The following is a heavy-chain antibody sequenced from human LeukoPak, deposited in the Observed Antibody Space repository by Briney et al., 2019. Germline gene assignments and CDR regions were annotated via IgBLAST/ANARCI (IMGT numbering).Heavy chain of an antibody. CDR1: GGTFSSYA. V-gene: IGHV1-69*13. CDR2: IIPIFGTA. CDR3: ARWGGVVNQYNWFDP. D-gene: IGHD3-3*01. J-gene: IGHJ5*02. Sequence: GASVKVSCKASGGTFSSYAISWVRQAPGQGLEWMGGIIPIFGTANYAQKFQGRVTITADESTSTAYMELSSLRSEDTAVYYCARWGGVVNQYNWFDPWGQGTLVTVSS.